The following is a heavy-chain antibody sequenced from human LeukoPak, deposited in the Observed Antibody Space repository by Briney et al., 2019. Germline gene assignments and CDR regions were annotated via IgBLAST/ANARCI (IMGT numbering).Heavy chain of an antibody. D-gene: IGHD3-22*01. J-gene: IGHJ4*02. Sequence: PGASLRLSCAASGFTFSGYTMSWVRQAPEKGREWVSAISATGDRTYYAESVKGRFTISRDNSKNTLYLQMNSLRAEDTALYYCARDYYDSSGYYYDYWGQGTLVTVSS. CDR2: ISATGDRT. CDR1: GFTFSGYT. CDR3: ARDYYDSSGYYYDY. V-gene: IGHV3-23*01.